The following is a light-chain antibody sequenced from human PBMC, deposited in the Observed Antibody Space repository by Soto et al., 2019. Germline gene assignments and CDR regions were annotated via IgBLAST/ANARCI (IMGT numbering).Light chain of an antibody. V-gene: IGKV3-15*01. CDR2: GPS. J-gene: IGKJ1*01. CDR3: QQYTHWPVWS. Sequence: EIVLTQSPATLSVSPGERATLSCRASQSISSNLAWYQQKPGQAPRLLIYGPSTRATGVPARFSGSGSGTEFTLTISSLQSEDFVMYYCQQYTHWPVWSFGQGTKVEIK. CDR1: QSISSN.